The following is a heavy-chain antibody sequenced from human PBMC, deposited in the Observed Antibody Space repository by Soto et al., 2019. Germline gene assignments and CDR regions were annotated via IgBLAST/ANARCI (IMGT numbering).Heavy chain of an antibody. V-gene: IGHV3-23*01. CDR1: GFTFSSYA. Sequence: GGSLRFSCAASGFTFSSYAMSWVRQAPGKGLEWVSAISGSGGSTYYADSVKGRFTISRDNSKNTLYLQMNSLRAEDTAVYYCAKARKADYYDSSGYFDYWGQGTLVTVSS. CDR3: AKARKADYYDSSGYFDY. CDR2: ISGSGGST. D-gene: IGHD3-22*01. J-gene: IGHJ4*02.